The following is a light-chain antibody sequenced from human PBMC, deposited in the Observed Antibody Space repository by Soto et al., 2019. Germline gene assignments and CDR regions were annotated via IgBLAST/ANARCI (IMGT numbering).Light chain of an antibody. Sequence: QSALAQPGSVSGSPGQSITISCTGTSSDVGGYNYVSWYQQHPGKAPKLMIYDVSNRPSGVSNRFSGSKSGNTASLTISGLQAEDEADYYCSSYTSSSTPLCVFGTGTKVTVL. CDR3: SSYTSSSTPLCV. J-gene: IGLJ1*01. CDR2: DVS. V-gene: IGLV2-14*01. CDR1: SSDVGGYNY.